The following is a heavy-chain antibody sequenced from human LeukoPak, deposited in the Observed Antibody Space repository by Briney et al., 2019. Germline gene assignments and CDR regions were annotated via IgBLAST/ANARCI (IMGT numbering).Heavy chain of an antibody. CDR2: NNACNGNT. Sequence: GASVKASCKASGHTFTSYAMHWVRQAPGQRLGWMGWNNACNGNTKYSQKFQGRVTITRDTSASTAYMELSSLRSEDTAVYYCARVAMVRGVIMLYFDYWGQGTLVTVSS. CDR3: ARVAMVRGVIMLYFDY. CDR1: GHTFTSYA. J-gene: IGHJ4*02. D-gene: IGHD3-10*01. V-gene: IGHV1-3*01.